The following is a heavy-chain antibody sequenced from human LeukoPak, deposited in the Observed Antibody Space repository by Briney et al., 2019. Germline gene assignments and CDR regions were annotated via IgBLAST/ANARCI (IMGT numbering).Heavy chain of an antibody. CDR1: GYALTELS. J-gene: IGHJ4*02. V-gene: IGHV1-24*01. CDR3: AATTSGWTGNYDY. CDR2: FDPEDGET. Sequence: ASVKASCKVSGYALTELSMHWVRQAPGKGLEWMGGFDPEDGETIYAQKFQGRVTMTEDTSTDTAYMELSSLRSEDTAVYYCAATTSGWTGNYDYWGQGTPVTVSS. D-gene: IGHD6-19*01.